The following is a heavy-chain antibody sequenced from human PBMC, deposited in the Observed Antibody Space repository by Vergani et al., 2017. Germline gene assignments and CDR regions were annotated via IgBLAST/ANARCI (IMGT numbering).Heavy chain of an antibody. Sequence: EVQLEESGGGLVLPGRSLRLSCVASGVTSAGYAMHWVRQAPGKGLEWVSGISWNSNSIGYADSVKGRFTISRDNAKNSLYLQMNSLGAEDTALYYCAKDLGTSSGGGWFDPWGQGTLVTVSS. D-gene: IGHD6-6*01. CDR2: ISWNSNSI. V-gene: IGHV3-9*02. CDR3: AKDLGTSSGGGWFDP. CDR1: GVTSAGYA. J-gene: IGHJ5*02.